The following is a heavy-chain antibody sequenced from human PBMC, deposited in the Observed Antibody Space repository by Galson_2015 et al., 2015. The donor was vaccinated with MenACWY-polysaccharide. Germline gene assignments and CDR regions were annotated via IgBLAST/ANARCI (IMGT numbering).Heavy chain of an antibody. Sequence: SVKVSCKASGGDFTTYAFTWVRQAPGQGFEWVGRIIPVFGIPNYAQKFQGRGTITWDTSTKTIYMELSNLTSEDTAFYYCARITCSGNICFFAHWSQGTLVTVSS. V-gene: IGHV1-69*04. D-gene: IGHD2-15*01. J-gene: IGHJ5*02. CDR1: GGDFTTYA. CDR2: IIPVFGIP. CDR3: ARITCSGNICFFAH.